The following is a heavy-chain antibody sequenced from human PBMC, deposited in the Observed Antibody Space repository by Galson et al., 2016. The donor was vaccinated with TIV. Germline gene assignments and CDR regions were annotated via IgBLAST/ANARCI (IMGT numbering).Heavy chain of an antibody. D-gene: IGHD5-12*01. CDR3: VHYSGHDYATWYFDD. V-gene: IGHV2-5*02. Sequence: VKPTQTLTLTCTFSGFSLTTSGVGVGWIRQSPRRALEFLALIYWDDDERYSPSLRNRLTIAKDTSKTQVVLTMTNMDPADTSTYYCVHYSGHDYATWYFDDCDQGTLVTVAS. CDR1: GFSLTTSGVG. J-gene: IGHJ4*02. CDR2: IYWDDDE.